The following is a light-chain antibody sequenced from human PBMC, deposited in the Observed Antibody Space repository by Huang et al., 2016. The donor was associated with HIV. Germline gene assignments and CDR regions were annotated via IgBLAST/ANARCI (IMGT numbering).Light chain of an antibody. CDR3: QQRGDWPLT. J-gene: IGKJ4*01. CDR2: DAS. V-gene: IGKV3-11*01. CDR1: QSIINF. Sequence: EIVLTQSPATLSLSPGERATLSCRASQSIINFLSWYQQKPGQAPRPLIYDASNRATGNPARFSGSGSGTDFTITISSLEPEDFAVYYCQQRGDWPLTFGGGTKVEI.